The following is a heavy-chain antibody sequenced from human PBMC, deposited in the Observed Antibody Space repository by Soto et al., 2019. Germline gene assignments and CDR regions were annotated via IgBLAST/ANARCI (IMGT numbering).Heavy chain of an antibody. CDR1: GFTLSSYW. Sequence: GGSLRLSCAASGFTLSSYWLSWVRKAQGKGLEGGAKIKQDGSEKYYVDSGKGRFTISRDNAKNSLYLQMNSLRAEDTAVYYCARDAARNDDAFDIWGQGTMVTVSS. V-gene: IGHV3-7*01. CDR2: IKQDGSEK. J-gene: IGHJ3*02. CDR3: ARDAARNDDAFDI. D-gene: IGHD6-6*01.